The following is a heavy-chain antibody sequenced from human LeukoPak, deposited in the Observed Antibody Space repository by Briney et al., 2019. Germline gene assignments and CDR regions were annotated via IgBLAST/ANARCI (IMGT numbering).Heavy chain of an antibody. CDR2: ISGSGGST. D-gene: IGHD3-9*01. V-gene: IGHV3-23*01. Sequence: PGGSLRLSCATSGFTFSSYAMSWVRQAPGKGLEWVSAISGSGGSTYYADSVKGRFTISRDISMNTLYLQMNSLRPEDSAVYYCARDLYDILTGYYIDYWGQGTLVTVSS. CDR3: ARDLYDILTGYYIDY. J-gene: IGHJ4*02. CDR1: GFTFSSYA.